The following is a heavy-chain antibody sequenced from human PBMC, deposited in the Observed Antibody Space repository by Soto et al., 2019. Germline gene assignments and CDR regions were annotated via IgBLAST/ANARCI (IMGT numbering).Heavy chain of an antibody. V-gene: IGHV1-2*04. J-gene: IGHJ3*02. Sequence: VASVKVSCKASGYTFTGYYMHWVRQAPGQGLEWMGWINPNSGGTNYAQKFQGWVTMTRDTSISTAYMELSRLRSDDTAVYYCARDYAGVYDSSGYYGPSHAFDIWGQGTMVTVSS. CDR2: INPNSGGT. D-gene: IGHD3-22*01. CDR3: ARDYAGVYDSSGYYGPSHAFDI. CDR1: GYTFTGYY.